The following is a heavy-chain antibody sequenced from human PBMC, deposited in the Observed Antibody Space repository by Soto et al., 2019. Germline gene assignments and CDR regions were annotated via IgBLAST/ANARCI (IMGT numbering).Heavy chain of an antibody. J-gene: IGHJ4*02. Sequence: SETLSLTCAVSGGSISSGGYSWSWIRQPPGKGLEWIGYIYHSGSTYYNPSLKNRVTISVDRSKNQFSLKLSSVTAADTAVYYCARASEDSSGYYLSPFDYWGQGTLVTVS. CDR1: GGSISSGGYS. V-gene: IGHV4-30-2*01. D-gene: IGHD3-22*01. CDR3: ARASEDSSGYYLSPFDY. CDR2: IYHSGST.